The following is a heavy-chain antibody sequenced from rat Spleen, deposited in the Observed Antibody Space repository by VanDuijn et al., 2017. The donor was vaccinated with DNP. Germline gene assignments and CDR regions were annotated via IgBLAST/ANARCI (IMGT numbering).Heavy chain of an antibody. Sequence: EVQLVESGGGLVLPGGSLKLSCAASGFSFSKHDMAWVRQAPTKGLEWVASISTIGGATYFRDSVKGRLTVSRHNGKSTLYLQMDSLRSEDTATYYCATHNYYFDYWGQGVMVTVSS. J-gene: IGHJ2*01. CDR3: ATHNYYFDY. V-gene: IGHV5-25*01. CDR1: GFSFSKHD. D-gene: IGHD1-11*01. CDR2: ISTIGGAT.